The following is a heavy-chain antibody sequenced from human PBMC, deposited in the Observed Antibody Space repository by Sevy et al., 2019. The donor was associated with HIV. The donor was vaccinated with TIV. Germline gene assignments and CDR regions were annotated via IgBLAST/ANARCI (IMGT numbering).Heavy chain of an antibody. CDR2: ISSGGST. D-gene: IGHD6-13*01. J-gene: IGHJ1*01. CDR1: GGSITDKKYY. Sequence: SETLSLTCTVSGGSITDKKYYWAWIRQPPGKGLEWIGSISSGGSTYYNPSLQSRVTLSVDTCKNQFSLNLSSVTAADTAKYYCARRVAAAGQGNEYFQHWGRGTLVTVSS. CDR3: ARRVAAAGQGNEYFQH. V-gene: IGHV4-39*01.